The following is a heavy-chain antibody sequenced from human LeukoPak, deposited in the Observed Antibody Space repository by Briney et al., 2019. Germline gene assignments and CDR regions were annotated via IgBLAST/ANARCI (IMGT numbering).Heavy chain of an antibody. Sequence: SETLSLTCAVHGGSFSGYYWSWIRQPPGKGLEWIGEINHSGSTNYNPSLKSRVTISVDTSKNQFSLKLSSVTAADTAVYYCASGYSSSWYWYYYGMDVWGQGTTVTVSS. CDR1: GGSFSGYY. CDR2: INHSGST. D-gene: IGHD6-13*01. CDR3: ASGYSSSWYWYYYGMDV. J-gene: IGHJ6*02. V-gene: IGHV4-34*01.